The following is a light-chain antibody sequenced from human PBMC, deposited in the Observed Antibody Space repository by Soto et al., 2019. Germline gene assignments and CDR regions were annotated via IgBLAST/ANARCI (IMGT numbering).Light chain of an antibody. J-gene: IGKJ1*01. CDR3: QHRSNWWT. V-gene: IGKV3D-20*02. Sequence: EIVLTQSPGTLSLSPGERATLSCRASQSVSSSYLAWYQQKPGQAPRLLIYGASSRATGIPDRFSGSGSGTDFTLTISSLEPEDFALYYCQHRSNWWTFGQGTKVDIK. CDR2: GAS. CDR1: QSVSSSY.